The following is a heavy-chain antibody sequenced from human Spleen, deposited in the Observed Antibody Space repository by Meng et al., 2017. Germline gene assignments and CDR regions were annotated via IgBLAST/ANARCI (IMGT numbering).Heavy chain of an antibody. D-gene: IGHD3-22*01. CDR3: ARVPHYYDRRGYYLGH. CDR2: INPNSGGT. V-gene: IGHV1-2*06. Sequence: QVRLWQPRSELNNPGALVRAPSPASGYTFSPSAITRVRQAPGQGLEWMGRINPNSGGTNYAQKYKGRATMTTDMSISTAYMELSSLISDDTAVYSCARVPHYYDRRGYYLGHWGQGTLVTVSS. J-gene: IGHJ4*02. CDR1: GYTFSPSA.